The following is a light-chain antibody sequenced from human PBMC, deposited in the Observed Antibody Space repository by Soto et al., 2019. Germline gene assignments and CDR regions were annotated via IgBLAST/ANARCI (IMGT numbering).Light chain of an antibody. CDR1: RSVGSN. V-gene: IGKV3D-15*01. CDR2: GAT. Sequence: EIVMTQSPATLSVSPGERATLSCRASRSVGSNLAWYRQKPAQPPMLLFDGATSRTTGVPARFSGGWSQTHITISISSLQSEVVAFYCWQRNNYWPSTFGQGKRLEIK. J-gene: IGKJ5*01. CDR3: QRNNYWPST.